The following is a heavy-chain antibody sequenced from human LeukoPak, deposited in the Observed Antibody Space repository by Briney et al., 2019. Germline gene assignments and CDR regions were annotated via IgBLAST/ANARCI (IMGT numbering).Heavy chain of an antibody. CDR2: SSASGGST. CDR3: AKDRLLDWLLSSLPTYAFDI. D-gene: IGHD3/OR15-3a*01. CDR1: GFTFSSYA. Sequence: GGSLRLSCAASGFTFSSYAMSWVRQAPGKGLEWISASSASGGSTYYADSVKGRFTISRYNSKNTLYLQMNSLRAEDTAVYYCAKDRLLDWLLSSLPTYAFDIWGQGTMVTVSS. V-gene: IGHV3-23*01. J-gene: IGHJ3*02.